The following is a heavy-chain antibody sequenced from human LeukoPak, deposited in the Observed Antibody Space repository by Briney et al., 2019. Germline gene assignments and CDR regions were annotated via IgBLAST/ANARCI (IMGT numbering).Heavy chain of an antibody. Sequence: SETLSLTCTVSGGSIGSYYWSWIRQPPGKGLEWIGYIYYSGSANYNPSLKSRVTISVDTSKNQFSLRLSSVTAADTAVYYCVREAINWNYRDYWGQGTLVTVPS. J-gene: IGHJ4*02. CDR3: VREAINWNYRDY. D-gene: IGHD3-3*01. CDR1: GGSIGSYY. CDR2: IYYSGSA. V-gene: IGHV4-59*01.